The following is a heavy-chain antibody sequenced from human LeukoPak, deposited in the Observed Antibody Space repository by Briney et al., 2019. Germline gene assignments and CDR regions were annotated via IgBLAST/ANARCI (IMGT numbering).Heavy chain of an antibody. V-gene: IGHV4-34*01. CDR1: GGSFSGYY. J-gene: IGHJ4*02. CDR3: ARERLWFGEFGFDY. Sequence: SETLSLTCAVYGGSFSGYYWSRIRQPPGKGLEWIGEINHSGSTNYNPSLKSRVTISVDTSKNQFSLKLSSVTAADTAVYYCARERLWFGEFGFDYWGQGTLVTVSS. D-gene: IGHD3-10*01. CDR2: INHSGST.